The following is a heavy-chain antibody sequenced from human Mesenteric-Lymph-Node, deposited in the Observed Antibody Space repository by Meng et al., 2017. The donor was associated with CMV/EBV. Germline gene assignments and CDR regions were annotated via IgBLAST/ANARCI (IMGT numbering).Heavy chain of an antibody. D-gene: IGHD5/OR15-5a*01. Sequence: SGGTFSSYSISWVRQAPGQGLECMGGIIPILGIANYAQNFQGRVTMSRSTSISTVYMELSSLRSEDTAIYYCARGLVSGYSVYELDYWGQGTLVTVSS. CDR2: IIPILGIA. V-gene: IGHV1-69*10. CDR1: GGTFSSYS. CDR3: ARGLVSGYSVYELDY. J-gene: IGHJ4*02.